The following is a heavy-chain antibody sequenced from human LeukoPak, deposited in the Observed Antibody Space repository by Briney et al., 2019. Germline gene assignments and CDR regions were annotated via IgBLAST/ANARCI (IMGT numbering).Heavy chain of an antibody. Sequence: SETLSLACALYGGSFSGYYWSWIRQPPGKGLEWIGEINHSGSTNYNPSLKSRVTISVDTSKNQFSLKLSSVTAADTAVYYCARGAVVVPAARAAGFDPWGQGTLVTVSS. V-gene: IGHV4-34*01. CDR3: ARGAVVVPAARAAGFDP. D-gene: IGHD2-2*01. J-gene: IGHJ5*02. CDR2: INHSGST. CDR1: GGSFSGYY.